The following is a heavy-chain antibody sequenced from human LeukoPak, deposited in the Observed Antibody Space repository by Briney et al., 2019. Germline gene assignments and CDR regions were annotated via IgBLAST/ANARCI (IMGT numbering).Heavy chain of an antibody. J-gene: IGHJ3*02. Sequence: SETLSLTCTVSGGSVSSGCYYWSWLRPPPGLGLVWIGYIYYSGSTNYNPSLKSRDTISVDTSKNQFSLKLSSGTAADTAVYYCARAGVTHDAFDIWGQGTMVTVSS. CDR2: IYYSGST. D-gene: IGHD3-10*01. CDR3: ARAGVTHDAFDI. V-gene: IGHV4-61*01. CDR1: GGSVSSGCYY.